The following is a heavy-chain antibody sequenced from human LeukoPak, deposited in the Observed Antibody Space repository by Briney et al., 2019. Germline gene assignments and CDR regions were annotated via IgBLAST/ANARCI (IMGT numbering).Heavy chain of an antibody. CDR1: GFTFSSYA. D-gene: IGHD6-19*01. Sequence: GGSLRLSCAASGFTFSSYAMSWVRQAPGKGLEWVSAISGSGGSTYYADSVKGRFTISRDNAKNSVYLQMNSLRVEDTAVYYCVSGWYWVDYWGQGTLVTVSS. J-gene: IGHJ4*02. V-gene: IGHV3-23*01. CDR2: ISGSGGST. CDR3: VSGWYWVDY.